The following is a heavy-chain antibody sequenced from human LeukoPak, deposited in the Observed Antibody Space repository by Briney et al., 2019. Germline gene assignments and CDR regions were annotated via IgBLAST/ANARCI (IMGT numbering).Heavy chain of an antibody. V-gene: IGHV3-21*01. CDR3: AKDGSYGRGYFDY. CDR2: ISGSSSYI. Sequence: PGGSLRLSCVASGFNFKTYAVHWVRQAPGKGLEWVSSISGSSSYIYYADSVKGRFTISRDNSKNTLYLQMNSLRAEDTAVYYCAKDGSYGRGYFDYWGQGTLVTVSS. CDR1: GFNFKTYA. J-gene: IGHJ4*02. D-gene: IGHD5-18*01.